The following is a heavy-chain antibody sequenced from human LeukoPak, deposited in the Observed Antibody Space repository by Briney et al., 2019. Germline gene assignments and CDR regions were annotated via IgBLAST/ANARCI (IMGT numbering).Heavy chain of an antibody. CDR1: GFTFSSYA. CDR3: SGGRCSTFDY. J-gene: IGHJ4*02. V-gene: IGHV3-23*01. CDR2: ISGSGGST. D-gene: IGHD2-15*01. Sequence: GGSLRLSCAASGFTFSSYAMSWVRQAPGKGLEWVSAISGSGGSTYYADSVKGRFTISRDNAKNSLYLQMNSLRGEDTALYYCSGGRCSTFDYWGQGTLVTVSS.